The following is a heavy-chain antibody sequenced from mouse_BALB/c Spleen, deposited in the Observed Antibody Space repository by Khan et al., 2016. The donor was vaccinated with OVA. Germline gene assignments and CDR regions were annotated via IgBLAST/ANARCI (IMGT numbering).Heavy chain of an antibody. CDR1: GFSLTNYG. CDR2: IWSDGST. CDR3: DRQPDKHYYIMDY. J-gene: IGHJ4*01. Sequence: VKLEQSGPGLVAPSQSLSITCTISGFSLTNYGVHWVRQPPGKGLEWLVVIWSDGSTSYNSALKSRLIISKDNSKCQVFLIMNSLQTDDTATYYSDRQPDKHYYIMDYWGQGTSVTVSS. V-gene: IGHV2-6-1*01.